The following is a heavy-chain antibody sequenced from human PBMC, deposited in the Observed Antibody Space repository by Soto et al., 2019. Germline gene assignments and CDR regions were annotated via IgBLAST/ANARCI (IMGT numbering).Heavy chain of an antibody. Sequence: SETLSLTCTVSGGSISSYYWSWIRQPPGKGLEWIGYIYYSGSTNYNPSLKSRVTISVDTSKNQFSLKLSSVTAADTAVYYCARKSGYSNWFDPWGQGTLVTSPQ. CDR1: GGSISSYY. CDR2: IYYSGST. CDR3: ARKSGYSNWFDP. D-gene: IGHD5-12*01. V-gene: IGHV4-59*01. J-gene: IGHJ5*02.